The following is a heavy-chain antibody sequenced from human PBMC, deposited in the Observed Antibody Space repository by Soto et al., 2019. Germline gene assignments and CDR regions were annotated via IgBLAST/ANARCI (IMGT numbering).Heavy chain of an antibody. CDR1: GFTFSSYG. V-gene: IGHV3-33*01. Sequence: GGSLRLSCAASGFTFSSYGMHWVRQAPGKGLEWVAVIWYDGSNKYYADSVKGRFTISRDNSKNTLYLQMNSLRAEDTAVYYCAREFGSGWDKSDYYYYGMDVWGQGTTVTVSS. CDR2: IWYDGSNK. CDR3: AREFGSGWDKSDYYYYGMDV. J-gene: IGHJ6*02. D-gene: IGHD6-19*01.